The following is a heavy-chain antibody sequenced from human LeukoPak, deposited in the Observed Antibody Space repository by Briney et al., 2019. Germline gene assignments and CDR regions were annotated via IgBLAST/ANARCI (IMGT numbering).Heavy chain of an antibody. D-gene: IGHD6-13*01. J-gene: IGHJ5*02. CDR2: IYHSGST. CDR3: ARDGVIAAAGWNWFDP. Sequence: PSQTLSLTCAVSGGSLSSSNWWSWVRQPPGMGLGWIGEIYHSGSTNYNPSLKSRVTISVDTSKNQFSLKLSSVTAADTAVYYCARDGVIAAAGWNWFDPWGQGTLVTVSS. CDR1: GGSLSSSNW. V-gene: IGHV4-4*02.